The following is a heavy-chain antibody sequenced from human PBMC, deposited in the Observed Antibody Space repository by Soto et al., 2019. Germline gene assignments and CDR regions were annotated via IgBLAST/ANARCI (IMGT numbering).Heavy chain of an antibody. D-gene: IGHD2-15*01. J-gene: IGHJ3*02. V-gene: IGHV3-7*01. Sequence: EVQLVESGGGLVQPGGSLRLSCAASGFTFSDSWMNWVRQAPGKGLEWVANIRQDGSKMYYVDSVQGRFTISKDNAKNSLYLQMHSLRAEDTAVYFCAGKGAAEIWGQGTMVTVSS. CDR2: IRQDGSKM. CDR1: GFTFSDSW. CDR3: AGKGAAEI.